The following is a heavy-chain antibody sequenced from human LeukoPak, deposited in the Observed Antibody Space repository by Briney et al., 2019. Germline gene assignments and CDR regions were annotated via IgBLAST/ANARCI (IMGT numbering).Heavy chain of an antibody. CDR2: INHSGSS. V-gene: IGHV4-34*01. Sequence: SETLSLTCAVYGGSFSGYYWSWIRQPPGKGLEWIGEINHSGSSKSNPSLKSRVTISVDTSKNQISLKLRSVSAADTAMYYCARGRSVCMTLLRGVPSDARRCWYFDLWGRGTLVTVSS. D-gene: IGHD3-10*01. J-gene: IGHJ2*01. CDR3: ARGRSVCMTLLRGVPSDARRCWYFDL. CDR1: GGSFSGYY.